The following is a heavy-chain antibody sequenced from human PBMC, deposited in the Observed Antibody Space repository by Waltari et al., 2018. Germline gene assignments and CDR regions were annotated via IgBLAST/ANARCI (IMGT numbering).Heavy chain of an antibody. CDR2: INTNTENP. V-gene: IGHV7-4-1*02. Sequence: QVQLVQSGSELKKPGASVKVSCKASGYSFTSHAMNWVRQAPGQWPELMGWINTNTENPVYAQGFTGRFVFSLDTSVRTAYMEISSLKAEDTAVYYCARELLGGGAFDSWGQGTLVTVSS. CDR3: ARELLGGGAFDS. CDR1: GYSFTSHA. D-gene: IGHD3-16*01. J-gene: IGHJ4*02.